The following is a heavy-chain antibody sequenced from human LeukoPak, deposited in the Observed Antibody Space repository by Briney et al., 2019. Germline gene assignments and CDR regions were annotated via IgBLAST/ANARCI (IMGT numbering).Heavy chain of an antibody. Sequence: ASVKVSCKASGYTFTSYAMHWVRQALGQGLEWMGWINAGNGNTKYSQKFQGRVTITRDTSASTAYMELSSLRSEDTAVYYCARDRNSIVSFDYWGQGILVTVSS. CDR2: INAGNGNT. V-gene: IGHV1-3*01. D-gene: IGHD2-21*01. CDR1: GYTFTSYA. J-gene: IGHJ4*02. CDR3: ARDRNSIVSFDY.